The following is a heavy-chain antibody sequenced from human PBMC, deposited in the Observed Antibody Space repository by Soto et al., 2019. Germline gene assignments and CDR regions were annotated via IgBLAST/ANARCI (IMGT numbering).Heavy chain of an antibody. CDR3: ARFSYSSYPRYYYIGRDL. CDR1: GGSISSGDYY. J-gene: IGHJ6*02. CDR2: IYTSGST. V-gene: IGHV4-31*03. D-gene: IGHD6-6*01. Sequence: PSETLSRTCTVPGGSISSGDYYWSWIRQHPGKGLEWIGHIYTSGSTYYNPSLKSRVTLSVDTSKNQFSLKLNSVTAADTAVYYCARFSYSSYPRYYYIGRDLWAQGTTVTV.